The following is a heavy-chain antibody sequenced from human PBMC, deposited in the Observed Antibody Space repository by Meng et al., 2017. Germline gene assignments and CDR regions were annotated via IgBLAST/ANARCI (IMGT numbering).Heavy chain of an antibody. CDR2: INPNSGGT. Sequence: QVQGGQSGGGGKRPGASVKCSCKASGYTFTGYNMHWVRQAPGQGLEWRGRINPNSGGTNYAQKFQGRVTMTRDTSISTAYMELSRLRSDDTAVYYCARDLGYNDYWGQGTLVTVSS. CDR3: ARDLGYNDY. V-gene: IGHV1-2*06. J-gene: IGHJ4*02. D-gene: IGHD1-14*01. CDR1: GYTFTGYN.